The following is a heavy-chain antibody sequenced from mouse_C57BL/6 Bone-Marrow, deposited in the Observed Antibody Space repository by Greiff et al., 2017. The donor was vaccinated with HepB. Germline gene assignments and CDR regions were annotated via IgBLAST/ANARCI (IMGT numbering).Heavy chain of an antibody. Sequence: VQLQQSGPVLVKPGASVKMSCKASGYTFTDYYMNWVKQSHGKSLEWIGVINPYNGGTSYNQKFKGKATLTVDKSSSTAYMELNSLTSEDSAVYYCARYERNVGYSWFAYWGQGTLVTVSA. V-gene: IGHV1-19*01. D-gene: IGHD2-3*01. J-gene: IGHJ3*01. CDR3: ARYERNVGYSWFAY. CDR1: GYTFTDYY. CDR2: INPYNGGT.